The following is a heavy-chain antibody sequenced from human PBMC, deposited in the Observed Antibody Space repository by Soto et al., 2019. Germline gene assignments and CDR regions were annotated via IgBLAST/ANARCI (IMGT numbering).Heavy chain of an antibody. D-gene: IGHD1-26*01. CDR2: ISYDGSNK. J-gene: IGHJ3*02. CDR3: ARALGWELATDAFDI. CDR1: GFTFSSYG. V-gene: IGHV3-30*03. Sequence: GGSLRLSCAASGFTFSSYGMHWVRQAPGKGLEWVAVISYDGSNKYYADSVKGRFTISRDNSKNTLYLQMNSLRAEDTAVYYCARALGWELATDAFDIWGQGTMVTVSS.